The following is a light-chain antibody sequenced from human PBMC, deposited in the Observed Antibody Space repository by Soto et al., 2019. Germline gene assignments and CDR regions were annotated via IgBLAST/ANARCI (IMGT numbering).Light chain of an antibody. J-gene: IGKJ1*01. CDR1: QSISSY. CDR2: AAS. V-gene: IGKV1-39*01. Sequence: DIQMTQSPSSLSASVGDRVTITCRARQSISSYLNWYQQRPGKAPKLLIYAASSLQSGVPSRFSGSGSGTDLTLTISSLQPEDFATYYCQQSYSTPATFGHGTKVEIK. CDR3: QQSYSTPAT.